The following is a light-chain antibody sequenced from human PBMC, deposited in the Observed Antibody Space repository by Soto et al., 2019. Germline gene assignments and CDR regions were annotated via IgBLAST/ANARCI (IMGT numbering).Light chain of an antibody. CDR1: QGISDY. Sequence: DIQMTQSPSSLSASVGDRVTITCRASQGISDYLAWYQQKPGKVPKLLIYGASTLQSGVPSRFSGSGSRTHFSLSINNLQPEDVGTYFCQHYDHLPLTFGGGAKVDIK. J-gene: IGKJ4*01. CDR3: QHYDHLPLT. CDR2: GAS. V-gene: IGKV1-27*01.